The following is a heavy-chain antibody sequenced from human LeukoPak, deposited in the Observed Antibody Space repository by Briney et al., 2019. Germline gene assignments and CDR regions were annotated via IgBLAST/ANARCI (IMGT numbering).Heavy chain of an antibody. D-gene: IGHD5-18*01. J-gene: IGHJ4*02. CDR3: ARGGYSYGSGTPFDY. V-gene: IGHV1-18*01. CDR2: ISAYNGNT. CDR1: GYTFTSYG. Sequence: ASVKVSCKASGYTFTSYGISWVRQAPGQGLEWMGWISAYNGNTNYAQKLQGRVTMTTDTSTSTAYMELRSLRSDDTAVYYCARGGYSYGSGTPFDYWGQGTLVAVSS.